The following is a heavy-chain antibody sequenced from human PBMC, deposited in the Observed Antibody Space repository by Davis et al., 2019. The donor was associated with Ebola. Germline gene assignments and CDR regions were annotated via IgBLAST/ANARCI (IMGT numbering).Heavy chain of an antibody. J-gene: IGHJ4*02. CDR3: ARWGGYDLGIDY. D-gene: IGHD5-12*01. Sequence: PSETLSLTCTVSGGSISSSSYYWSWIRQPPGKGLEWIGYIYYSGSTNYNPSLKSRVTISVDTSKNQFSLKLSSVTAADTAVYYCARWGGYDLGIDYWGQGTLVTVSS. CDR1: GGSISSSSYY. V-gene: IGHV4-61*01. CDR2: IYYSGST.